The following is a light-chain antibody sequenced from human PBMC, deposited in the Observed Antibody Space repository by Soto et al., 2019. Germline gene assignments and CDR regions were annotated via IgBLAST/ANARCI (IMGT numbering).Light chain of an antibody. CDR3: QEHYSAPPVT. CDR2: SAS. CDR1: QGIDHS. Sequence: DIQMTQSPPSLSASAGDRVTLTCRASQGIDHSLACYQQKPGKVPKLLIFSASTLQSVVPPGSSGSGSGTDFTLTITSLQPEDVATYYCQEHYSAPPVTFGPGTKVDV. V-gene: IGKV1-27*01. J-gene: IGKJ3*01.